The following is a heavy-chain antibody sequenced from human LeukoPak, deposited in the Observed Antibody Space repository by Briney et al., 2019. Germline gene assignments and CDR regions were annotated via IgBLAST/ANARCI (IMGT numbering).Heavy chain of an antibody. Sequence: GGSLRLSCAASGFTFNSYAMSWVRQAPGKGLEWVSAIIGSGGSTYYADSVKGRFTISRDNSKNTLYLQMNILRAEDTAVYYCASLLNCGGEAAHCAFDIWGQGTMVTVSS. J-gene: IGHJ3*02. CDR1: GFTFNSYA. CDR2: IIGSGGST. V-gene: IGHV3-23*01. D-gene: IGHD2-21*01. CDR3: ASLLNCGGEAAHCAFDI.